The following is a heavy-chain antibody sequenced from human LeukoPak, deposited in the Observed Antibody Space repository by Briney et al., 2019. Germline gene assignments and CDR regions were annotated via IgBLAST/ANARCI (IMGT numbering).Heavy chain of an antibody. V-gene: IGHV3-30*02. D-gene: IGHD3-9*01. CDR1: GFTFSSYG. J-gene: IGHJ4*02. CDR3: AKEDYDILTGSAFDY. Sequence: GGSLRLSCAASGFTFSSYGMHWVRQAPGKGLEWVAFIRYDGSNKYYADSVKGRFTISRDNSMNTLYLQMNSLRAEDTAVYYCAKEDYDILTGSAFDYWGQGTLVTVSS. CDR2: IRYDGSNK.